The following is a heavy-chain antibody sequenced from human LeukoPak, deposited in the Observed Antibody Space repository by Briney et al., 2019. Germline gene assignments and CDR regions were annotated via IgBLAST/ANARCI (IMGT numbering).Heavy chain of an antibody. D-gene: IGHD3-3*01. CDR2: INHSGST. CDR1: GGSFSGYY. CDR3: ARGKGLWSGYCGLTY. V-gene: IGHV4-34*01. Sequence: SETLSLTCAVYGGSFSGYYWSWIRQPPGKGLEWIGEINHSGSTNYNPSLKSRVTISVDTSKNQFSLKLSSVTAADTAVYYCARGKGLWSGYCGLTYWGQGTLVTVSS. J-gene: IGHJ4*02.